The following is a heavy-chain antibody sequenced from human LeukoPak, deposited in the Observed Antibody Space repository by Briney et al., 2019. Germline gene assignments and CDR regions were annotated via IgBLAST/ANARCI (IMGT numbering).Heavy chain of an antibody. D-gene: IGHD4-23*01. CDR3: ARGPNKSDGGNSGSAWFDP. Sequence: ASVKVSCKASGYTFTTYDFNWLRQATGQGLEWMGWMNPNSGNTGYAQKFQGRVTMTRNTSISTAYMELRSLRSEDTAVYYCARGPNKSDGGNSGSAWFDPWGQGTLVTVSS. V-gene: IGHV1-8*01. CDR2: MNPNSGNT. J-gene: IGHJ5*02. CDR1: GYTFTTYD.